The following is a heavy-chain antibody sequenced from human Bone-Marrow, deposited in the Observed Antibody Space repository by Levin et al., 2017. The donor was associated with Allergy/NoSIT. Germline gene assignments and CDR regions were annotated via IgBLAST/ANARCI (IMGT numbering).Heavy chain of an antibody. CDR3: ARDPVPGAPDYMDY. CDR1: GFAFSHDA. CDR2: LSSEGSIK. J-gene: IGHJ4*02. Sequence: PSGGSLRLSCAASGFAFSHDAMHWVRQAPGKGLEWVAVLSSEGSIKIYGNSVKGRFTISRDNSRDTLYLQMDSLRAEDTAVYYCARDPVPGAPDYMDYWGQGTLVTVSS. V-gene: IGHV3-30*04. D-gene: IGHD3-10*01.